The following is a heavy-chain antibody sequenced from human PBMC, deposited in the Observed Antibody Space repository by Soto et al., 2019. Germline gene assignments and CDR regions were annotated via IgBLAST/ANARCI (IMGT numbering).Heavy chain of an antibody. D-gene: IGHD1-20*01. V-gene: IGHV6-1*01. CDR2: TYYRSKWYN. Sequence: LQTLSLTCAISGDSVSSNSAAWNWIRQSPSRGLEWLGRTYYRSKWYNDYAVSVKSRITINPDTSKNQFSLQLNSVTPEDTAVYYCARVNSRRWPNNPFDYWGQGTLVTVPQ. CDR1: GDSVSSNSAA. CDR3: ARVNSRRWPNNPFDY. J-gene: IGHJ4*02.